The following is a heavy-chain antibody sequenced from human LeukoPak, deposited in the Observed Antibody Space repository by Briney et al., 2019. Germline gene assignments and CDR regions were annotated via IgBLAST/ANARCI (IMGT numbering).Heavy chain of an antibody. CDR1: GYTLTELS. Sequence: ASVKVSCKVSGYTLTELSMHWVRQAPGKGLEWMGGFDPEDGETIYAQKFQGRVTMTEDTSTDTAYMELSSLRSEDTAVYYCATAILLTTVTTLFDYWGQGTLVTVSS. J-gene: IGHJ4*02. D-gene: IGHD4-17*01. CDR2: FDPEDGET. V-gene: IGHV1-24*01. CDR3: ATAILLTTVTTLFDY.